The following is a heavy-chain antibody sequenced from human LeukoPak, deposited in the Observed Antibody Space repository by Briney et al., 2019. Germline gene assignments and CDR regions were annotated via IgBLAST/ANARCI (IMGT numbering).Heavy chain of an antibody. J-gene: IGHJ4*02. CDR1: GGSFSGYY. CDR3: ASFRPFGDYIWGSRHNLDY. Sequence: SETLSLTCAVYGGSFSGYYWSWIRQPPGKGLEWIGEINHSGSTNYNPSLKSRVTISVDTSKNQFSLKLSSVTAADTAVYYCASFRPFGDYIWGSRHNLDYWGQGTLVTVSS. V-gene: IGHV4-34*01. CDR2: INHSGST. D-gene: IGHD3-16*01.